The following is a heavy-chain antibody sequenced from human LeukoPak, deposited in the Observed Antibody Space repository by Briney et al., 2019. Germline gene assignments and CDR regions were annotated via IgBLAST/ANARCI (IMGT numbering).Heavy chain of an antibody. CDR1: GGSISSYY. D-gene: IGHD2-2*01. CDR3: ARSSTYCSSTSCYGGSWDY. Sequence: SETLSLTCTVSGGSISSYYWSWIRQPAGKGLEWIGRIYTSGSTNYNPSLKSRVTMSVDTSKNQFSLKLSSVTAADTAGYYCARSSTYCSSTSCYGGSWDYWGQGTLVTVSS. J-gene: IGHJ4*02. V-gene: IGHV4-4*07. CDR2: IYTSGST.